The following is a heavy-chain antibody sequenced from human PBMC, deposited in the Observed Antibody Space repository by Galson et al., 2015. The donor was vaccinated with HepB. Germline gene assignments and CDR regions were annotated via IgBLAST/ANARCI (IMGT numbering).Heavy chain of an antibody. CDR2: ISYDGSNK. V-gene: IGHV3-30*18. Sequence: SLRLSCATSGFTFSSYGMHWVRQAPGKGLEWVAVISYDGSNKYYADSVKGRFTISRDNSKNTLYLQMNSLRAEDTAVYYCAKDWGTYDFWSGYLHYWGQGTLVTVSS. CDR1: GFTFSSYG. CDR3: AKDWGTYDFWSGYLHY. D-gene: IGHD3-3*01. J-gene: IGHJ4*02.